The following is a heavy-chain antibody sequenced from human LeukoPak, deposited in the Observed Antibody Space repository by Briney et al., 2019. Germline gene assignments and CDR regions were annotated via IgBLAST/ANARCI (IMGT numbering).Heavy chain of an antibody. CDR2: ISSSSSYI. D-gene: IGHD1-26*01. Sequence: GGSLRLSCAASGFTFSSYSMNWVRQAPGKGLEWVSSISSSSSYIYYADSVKGRFTISRDNAKNSLYLQMNSLRVEDTATYFCTNFRATGAPHYFEYWGQGTLVTVSS. CDR3: TNFRATGAPHYFEY. J-gene: IGHJ4*02. CDR1: GFTFSSYS. V-gene: IGHV3-21*01.